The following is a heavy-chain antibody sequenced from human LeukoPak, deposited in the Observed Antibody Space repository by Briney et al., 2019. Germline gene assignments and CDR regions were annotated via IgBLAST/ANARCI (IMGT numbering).Heavy chain of an antibody. CDR3: ARRLCSGGVCSSFDY. Sequence: QPGGSLRLSCAASGFTFSSYLMSRVRQAPGRGPEWVSTITDNGVGTYYAYSVKGRFTISRDNSKNTLFLQMDSLRAEDTALYYCARRLCSGGVCSSFDYWGQGTLVTVSS. J-gene: IGHJ4*02. CDR2: ITDNGVGT. D-gene: IGHD2-15*01. V-gene: IGHV3-23*01. CDR1: GFTFSSYL.